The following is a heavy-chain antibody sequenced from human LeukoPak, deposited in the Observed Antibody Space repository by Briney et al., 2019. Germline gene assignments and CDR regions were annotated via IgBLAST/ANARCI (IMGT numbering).Heavy chain of an antibody. Sequence: PSETLSLTCTVSGGSISTSYWSWIRQPAGKGLEWIGYIYISGNTDYNPSLKSRVTMSVDTSKNQFSLKLISVPAADTAVYYCARGGGFSYGFYYYYGMDVWGKGTTVTVSS. V-gene: IGHV4-4*07. CDR1: GGSISTSY. D-gene: IGHD5-18*01. CDR3: ARGGGFSYGFYYYYGMDV. J-gene: IGHJ6*04. CDR2: IYISGNT.